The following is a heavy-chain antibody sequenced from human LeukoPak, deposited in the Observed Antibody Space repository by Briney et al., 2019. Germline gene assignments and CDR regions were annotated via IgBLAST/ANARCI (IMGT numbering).Heavy chain of an antibody. CDR3: AREPTAVGAFDI. Sequence: KVSCXAXXXTFTSYYMHWVRQAPGQGLEWMGIINPSGGSTSYAQKFQGRVTMTRDTSTSTVYMELSSLRSEDTAVYYCAREPTAVGAFDIWGQGTMVTVSS. J-gene: IGHJ3*02. CDR2: INPSGGST. D-gene: IGHD2-21*02. V-gene: IGHV1-46*01. CDR1: XXTFTSYY.